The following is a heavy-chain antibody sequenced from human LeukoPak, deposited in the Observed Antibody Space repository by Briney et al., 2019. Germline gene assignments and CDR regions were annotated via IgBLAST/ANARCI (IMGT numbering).Heavy chain of an antibody. CDR1: GFTFSSYG. D-gene: IGHD3-22*01. V-gene: IGHV3-30*03. Sequence: PGRSLRLSCAASGFTFSSYGMHWVRQAPGKGLEWVAVISYDGSNKYYADSVKGRFTISRDNSKNTLYLQMNSLRAEDTAVYYCARDLTMIVVVNVFDYWGQGTLVTVSS. J-gene: IGHJ4*02. CDR3: ARDLTMIVVVNVFDY. CDR2: ISYDGSNK.